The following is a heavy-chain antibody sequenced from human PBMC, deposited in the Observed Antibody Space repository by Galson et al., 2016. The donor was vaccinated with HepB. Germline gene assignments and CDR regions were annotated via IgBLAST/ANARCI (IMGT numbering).Heavy chain of an antibody. CDR2: INGTGTIT. J-gene: IGHJ6*02. D-gene: IGHD3/OR15-3a*01. V-gene: IGHV3-23*01. CDR3: ARGGLGNYYAYGMDV. Sequence: GKGLEWVSAINGTGTITKYADSVKGRFTISRDNSKNAMYLQVNSLRAEDTAVYYCARGGLGNYYAYGMDVWGHGTTVTVSS.